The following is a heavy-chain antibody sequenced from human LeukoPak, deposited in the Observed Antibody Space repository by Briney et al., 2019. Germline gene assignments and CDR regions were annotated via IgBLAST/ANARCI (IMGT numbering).Heavy chain of an antibody. CDR1: GGLISRIEYY. Sequence: PSETLSLTCTVSGGLISRIEYYWGWVRQSPVKGLEWLGHIYHTGTTLYSPHLNNRLTISVDSSKNQFSLTLNSVTAADTAVYYCASASVWELATHTGGSFDYWGRGILVTVSS. J-gene: IGHJ4*02. V-gene: IGHV4-30-4*01. D-gene: IGHD1-26*01. CDR2: IYHTGTT. CDR3: ASASVWELATHTGGSFDY.